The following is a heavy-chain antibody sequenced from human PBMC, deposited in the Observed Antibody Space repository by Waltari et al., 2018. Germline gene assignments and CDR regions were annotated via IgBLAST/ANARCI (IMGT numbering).Heavy chain of an antibody. V-gene: IGHV4-34*01. CDR3: ARSGYDFDY. CDR2: INHSGST. D-gene: IGHD5-12*01. Sequence: QVQLQQWGAGLLKPSETLSLTCAVYGVSFSGYYWSWIRQPPGKGLEWIGEINHSGSTNYNPTLKSRVTISVDTSKNQFSLKLSSVTAADTAVYYCARSGYDFDYWGQGTLVTVSS. CDR1: GVSFSGYY. J-gene: IGHJ4*02.